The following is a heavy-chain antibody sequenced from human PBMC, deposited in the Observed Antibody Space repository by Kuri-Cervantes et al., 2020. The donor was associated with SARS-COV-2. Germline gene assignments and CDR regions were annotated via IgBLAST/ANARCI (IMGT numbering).Heavy chain of an antibody. CDR2: INHSGST. CDR3: ARQMMSSITIFGVVNTRNWFDP. J-gene: IGHJ5*02. D-gene: IGHD3-3*01. V-gene: IGHV4-34*01. CDR1: GGSFSGYY. Sequence: SQTLSLTCAVYGGSFSGYYWSWIRQPPGKGLEWIGEINHSGSTNYNPSLKSRVTISVDTSKNQFSLKLSSVTAADTAVYYCARQMMSSITIFGVVNTRNWFDPWGQGTLVTVSS.